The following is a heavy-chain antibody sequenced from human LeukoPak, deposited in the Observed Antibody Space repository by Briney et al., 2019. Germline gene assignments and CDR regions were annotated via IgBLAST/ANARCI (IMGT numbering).Heavy chain of an antibody. J-gene: IGHJ3*02. V-gene: IGHV3-21*04. CDR2: ISSGSHYI. D-gene: IGHD6-6*01. Sequence: GGSLRLSCAASGFTFNTYSMNWVRQAPGKGLEWISYISSGSHYIYYADSLKGRVTISRDNAKNSLYLHLNSLRSEDTAVYYCARAARYSSSSSAFDIWGQGTMVTVSS. CDR1: GFTFNTYS. CDR3: ARAARYSSSSSAFDI.